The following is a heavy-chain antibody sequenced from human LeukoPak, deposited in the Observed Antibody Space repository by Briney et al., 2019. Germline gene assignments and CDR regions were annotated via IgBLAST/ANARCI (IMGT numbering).Heavy chain of an antibody. Sequence: SETLSLTCAVSGGSINNFWSWVRQPPGKGLEWIGQIHHNGGTSYNPSLRSRVTMSIDKSKDQFSLHLNSVTAADTAMYYCAKHGGFHFDSWGQGALVTVSS. CDR3: AKHGGFHFDS. V-gene: IGHV4-4*02. CDR2: IHHNGGT. CDR1: GGSINNF. D-gene: IGHD3-16*01. J-gene: IGHJ4*02.